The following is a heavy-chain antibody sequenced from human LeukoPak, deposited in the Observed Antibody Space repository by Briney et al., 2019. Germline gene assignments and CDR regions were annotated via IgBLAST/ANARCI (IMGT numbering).Heavy chain of an antibody. V-gene: IGHV4-59*01. CDR1: GGSISSYY. Sequence: SKTLSLTCTVSGGSISSYYWSWIRQPPGKGLEWIGYIYYSGSTNYNPSLKSRVTISVDTSKNQFSLKLSSVTAADTAVYYCARDGVDGFDYWGQGTLVTVSS. CDR2: IYYSGST. D-gene: IGHD2-8*01. J-gene: IGHJ4*02. CDR3: ARDGVDGFDY.